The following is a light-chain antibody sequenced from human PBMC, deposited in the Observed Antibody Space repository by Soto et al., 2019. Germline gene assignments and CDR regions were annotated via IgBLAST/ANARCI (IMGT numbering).Light chain of an antibody. CDR1: QSVDSD. J-gene: IGKJ5*01. Sequence: EIVLTQSPGTLSLSPGERATLSCRASQSVDSDHLAWYQQKPGQAPRLLIYDASNRATGIPARFSGSGSGTDFTLTISSLEPEDFAVYYCQQRSNWPPITFGQGTRLEIK. CDR3: QQRSNWPPIT. V-gene: IGKV3-11*01. CDR2: DAS.